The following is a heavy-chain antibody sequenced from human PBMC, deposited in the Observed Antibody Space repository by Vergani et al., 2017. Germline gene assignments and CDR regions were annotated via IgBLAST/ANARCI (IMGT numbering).Heavy chain of an antibody. V-gene: IGHV4-38-2*01. D-gene: IGHD3-10*01. J-gene: IGHJ6*02. CDR3: ARHRGSGCFFPSSYFYGMDV. CDR1: DSSIMTKPY. CDR2: IHHSGDT. Sequence: QVQLQESGPGLVKPSETLTLTCDVSDSSIMTKPYWGWFRQSPGKWLEWIGCIHHSGDTHYNSSLKSRVSISIVSSSKFSLSLTSVTAADTAIYYCARHRGSGCFFPSSYFYGMDVWGHGTTVTGSS.